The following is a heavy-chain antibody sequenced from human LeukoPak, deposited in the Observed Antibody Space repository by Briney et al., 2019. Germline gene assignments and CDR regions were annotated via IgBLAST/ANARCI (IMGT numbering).Heavy chain of an antibody. Sequence: GRSLRLSCAASGFTFSSYGMHWVRQAPSKGLEWVAVISYDGSNKYYADSVKGRFTISRDNSKNTLYLQMNSLRAEDTAVYYCAKGSRGYSSSWFYWYFDLWGRGTLVTVSS. CDR3: AKGSRGYSSSWFYWYFDL. CDR1: GFTFSSYG. CDR2: ISYDGSNK. J-gene: IGHJ2*01. D-gene: IGHD6-13*01. V-gene: IGHV3-30*18.